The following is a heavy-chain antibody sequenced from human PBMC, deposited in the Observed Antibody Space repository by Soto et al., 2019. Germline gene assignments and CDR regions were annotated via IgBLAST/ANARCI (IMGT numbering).Heavy chain of an antibody. CDR1: GYTFIGYY. J-gene: IGHJ4*01. CDR2: INPDNGDT. CDR3: ARKLGYTGSESFSLGY. Sequence: QVQLVQSGAEVKKPGASVKVSCKASGYTFIGYYIQWVRQAPGQRPEWMGWINPDNGDTKYAQKFPSRVTMTRDTASTKVFMELRGLTSDDTAVYFCARKLGYTGSESFSLGYWGEGTPVSFSS. V-gene: IGHV1-2*02. D-gene: IGHD1-26*01.